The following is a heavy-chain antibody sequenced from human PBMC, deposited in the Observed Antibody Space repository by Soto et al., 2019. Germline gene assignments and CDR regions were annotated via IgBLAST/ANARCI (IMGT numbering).Heavy chain of an antibody. CDR3: AGGWVTAAAGVMDV. J-gene: IGHJ6*02. CDR1: GFTFSSYE. Sequence: GGSLRLSCAASGFTFSSYEMNWVRQAPGKGLEWVSYISSSGSTIYYADSVKGRFTISRDNAKNSLYLQMNSLRAEDTAVYYCAGGWVTAAAGVMDVWGQGTTVTVSS. CDR2: ISSSGSTI. V-gene: IGHV3-48*03. D-gene: IGHD6-13*01.